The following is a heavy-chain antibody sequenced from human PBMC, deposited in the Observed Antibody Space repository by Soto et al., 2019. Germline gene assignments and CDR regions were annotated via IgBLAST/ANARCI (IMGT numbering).Heavy chain of an antibody. D-gene: IGHD2-2*01. CDR2: MNPNSGNT. CDR1: GYTFTSYD. V-gene: IGHV1-8*01. CDR3: ARGKPREGKYQLHAPYYYYYYMDV. J-gene: IGHJ6*03. Sequence: GASVKVSCKASGYTFTSYDINWVRQATGQGLEWMGWMNPNSGNTGYAQKFQGRVTMTRNTSISTAYMELSSLRSEDTAVYYCARGKPREGKYQLHAPYYYYYYMDVWGKGTTVTVSS.